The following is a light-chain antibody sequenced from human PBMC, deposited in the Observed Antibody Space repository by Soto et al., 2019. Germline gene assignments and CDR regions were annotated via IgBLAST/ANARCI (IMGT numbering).Light chain of an antibody. Sequence: DIVMTQSPDSLAVSLGERATINCKSSQSVLYSSNNKNYLAWYQQKPGQPPKLLIYWASTRESGVPDRFSGSRSGTDFTLTISSLQAEDVAVYYCQQYYSIPITFGQGTRLEIK. J-gene: IGKJ5*01. CDR3: QQYYSIPIT. CDR1: QSVLYSSNNKNY. V-gene: IGKV4-1*01. CDR2: WAS.